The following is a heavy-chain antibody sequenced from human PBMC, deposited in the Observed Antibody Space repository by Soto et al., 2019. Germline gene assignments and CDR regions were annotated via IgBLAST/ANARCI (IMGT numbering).Heavy chain of an antibody. CDR3: ARATEEAGLRYFQE. D-gene: IGHD6-13*01. J-gene: IGHJ1*01. V-gene: IGHV4-59*08. CDR2: IYNTGST. CDR1: DRSMSSYY. Sequence: SDTLSLTCAVSDRSMSSYYCGGIRQPPGKKLEWIGFIYNTGSTGYNPSLKSRVTISMDVSKNQFSLRLSSVTAADTAMYYCARATEEAGLRYFQEWSQGTLVT.